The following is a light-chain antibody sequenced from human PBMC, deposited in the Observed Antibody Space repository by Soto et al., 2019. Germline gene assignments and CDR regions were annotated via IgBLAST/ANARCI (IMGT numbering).Light chain of an antibody. CDR3: HHYRCYSSP. V-gene: IGKV1-5*03. J-gene: IGKJ1*01. Sequence: RVTITCRASQSLSGWLAWYQQQPGKAPNLLIYMASALASGVPSRFSGSGSVTEFTLTISSLPPDDFATYNCHHYRCYSSPFCQGTKVDNK. CDR1: QSLSGW. CDR2: MAS.